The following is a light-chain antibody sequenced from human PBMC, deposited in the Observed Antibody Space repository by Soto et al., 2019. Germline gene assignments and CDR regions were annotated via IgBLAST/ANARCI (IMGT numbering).Light chain of an antibody. CDR3: SSQTASATVL. V-gene: IGLV2-14*01. Sequence: QSALTQPASVSGSPGQSITISCTGTSSVVGAYNFVSWYQQFPGKAPKLMIYEVSNRPSGVSDRFSGSKSGNTASLIISGLRAEDEADYFCSSQTASATVLFGGGTKLTVL. CDR2: EVS. J-gene: IGLJ2*01. CDR1: SSVVGAYNF.